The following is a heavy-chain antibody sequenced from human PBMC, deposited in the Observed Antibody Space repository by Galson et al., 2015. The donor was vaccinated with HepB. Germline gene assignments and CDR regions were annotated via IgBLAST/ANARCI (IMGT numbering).Heavy chain of an antibody. Sequence: SLRLSCAVSGFSFSDYYMSWARQAPGKGLEWLSYIGTSLSFTDYADSVKGRFTISRDFAKNSVYLQMNSLRAEDTAVYYCARYDKNFYGVDVWGQGTTVTVSS. D-gene: IGHD3-9*01. J-gene: IGHJ6*02. CDR3: ARYDKNFYGVDV. V-gene: IGHV3-11*03. CDR1: GFSFSDYY. CDR2: IGTSLSFT.